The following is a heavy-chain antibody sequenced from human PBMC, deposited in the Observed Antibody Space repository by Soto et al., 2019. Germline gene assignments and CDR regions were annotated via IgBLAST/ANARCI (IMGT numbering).Heavy chain of an antibody. Sequence: QVQLQESGPGLVKPSETLSLTCTVSGGSISSYYWSWIRQPPGKGLEWIGYIYYSGSTNYNPSLKSRVTISVDTSKNQFSLKLSSVTAADTAVYYCARALCGYCSGGSCYDYYYYYYMDVWGKGTTVTVSS. CDR3: ARALCGYCSGGSCYDYYYYYYMDV. CDR2: IYYSGST. J-gene: IGHJ6*03. CDR1: GGSISSYY. D-gene: IGHD2-15*01. V-gene: IGHV4-59*08.